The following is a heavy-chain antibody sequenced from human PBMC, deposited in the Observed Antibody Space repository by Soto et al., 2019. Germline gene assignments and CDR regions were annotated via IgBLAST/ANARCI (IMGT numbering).Heavy chain of an antibody. V-gene: IGHV4-4*07. CDR3: ARDRGEYTSSWFWYFSH. Sequence: SETLSLTCSVSGASISSYNWNWVRQSAGKGPEWVGRLNIAGTINYNPSLKRRITMSMDTSKNQISLHLRSVTAADTAMYYCARDRGEYTSSWFWYFSHWGHGTLVTVSS. D-gene: IGHD6-13*01. J-gene: IGHJ2*01. CDR1: GASISSYN. CDR2: LNIAGTI.